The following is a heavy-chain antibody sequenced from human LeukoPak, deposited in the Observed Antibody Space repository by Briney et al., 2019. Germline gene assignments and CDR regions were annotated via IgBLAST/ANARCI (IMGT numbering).Heavy chain of an antibody. CDR1: GGSISSGGCY. V-gene: IGHV4-31*03. D-gene: IGHD3-10*01. J-gene: IGHJ6*02. CDR3: ARGIWFGELSNYYYGIDV. CDR2: IYYSGST. Sequence: SQTLSLTCTVSGGSISSGGCYWSWIRQHPGKGLEWIGYIYYSGSTYYNPSLKSRVTISVDTSKNQFSLKLSSVTAADTAVYYCARGIWFGELSNYYYGIDVWGQGTTVTVSS.